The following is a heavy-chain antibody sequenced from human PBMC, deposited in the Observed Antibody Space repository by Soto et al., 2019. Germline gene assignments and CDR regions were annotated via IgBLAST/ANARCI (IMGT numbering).Heavy chain of an antibody. J-gene: IGHJ4*02. D-gene: IGHD3-22*01. V-gene: IGHV1-69*01. CDR1: GGSFNRHT. CDR2: IIPIFGTA. Sequence: QVQLVQSGAEVRKPGSSVRVSCKDSGGSFNRHTISWVRQAPGQGLEWMGGIIPIFGTANHAQKFQGRVTIIADESTSTVYMELSSLRSDDTAICYCARGWGYDSTDYYYAYWGQGTLVIVSS. CDR3: ARGWGYDSTDYYYAY.